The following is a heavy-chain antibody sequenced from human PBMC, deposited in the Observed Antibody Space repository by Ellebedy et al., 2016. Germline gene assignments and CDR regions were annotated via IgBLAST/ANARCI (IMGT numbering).Heavy chain of an antibody. V-gene: IGHV4-59*02. Sequence: SETLSLTCNLSGGSVSSDYWNWIRRPPGKGLEWIGYVFHTGTTNYNPSLKSRVTMSVDTSKSQFSLRLTSVTAADTAVYYCAKWNGGWYAFEVWGQGTMVTVSS. CDR1: GGSVSSDY. D-gene: IGHD6-19*01. CDR2: VFHTGTT. J-gene: IGHJ3*01. CDR3: AKWNGGWYAFEV.